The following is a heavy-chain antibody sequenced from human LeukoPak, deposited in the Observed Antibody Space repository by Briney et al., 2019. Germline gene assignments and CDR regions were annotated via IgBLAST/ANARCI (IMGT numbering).Heavy chain of an antibody. CDR1: GYSFTSYW. D-gene: IGHD4-17*01. Sequence: GESLKISCKGSGYSFTSYWIGWVRQMPGKGLEWMGIIYPGDSDTRYSPSFQGQVTISADKSISTAYLQWSSLKASDTAMYYCASSTVTTTEYFQHWCQGTLVTVSS. V-gene: IGHV5-51*01. CDR3: ASSTVTTTEYFQH. J-gene: IGHJ1*01. CDR2: IYPGDSDT.